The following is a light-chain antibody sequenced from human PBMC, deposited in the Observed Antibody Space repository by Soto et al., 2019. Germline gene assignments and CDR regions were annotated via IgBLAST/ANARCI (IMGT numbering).Light chain of an antibody. CDR2: GAS. V-gene: IGKV3-20*01. CDR3: QQSYHTLPLT. Sequence: EIVLTQSPGTLSLSPGERATLSCRASQSVPSDWLAWYRHKPGQAPRLLIYGASSRATGVPDRVSGSGSGTDFTLTINSLHPDDFATYYCQQSYHTLPLTFGGGTKVEI. CDR1: QSVPSDW. J-gene: IGKJ4*02.